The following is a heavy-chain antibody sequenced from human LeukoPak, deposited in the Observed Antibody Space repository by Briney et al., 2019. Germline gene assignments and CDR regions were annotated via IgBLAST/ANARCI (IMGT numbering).Heavy chain of an antibody. D-gene: IGHD6-19*01. CDR3: ARDREQWLVTAFDI. V-gene: IGHV3-30*03. CDR1: GFTFSEYG. CDR2: ISYDGSNK. Sequence: GGSLRLSCGASGFTFSEYGMNWVRRAPGKGLEWVAVISYDGSNKYYADSVKGRFTISRDNSKNTLYLQMNSLRSEDTAVYYCARDREQWLVTAFDIWGQGTMVTVSS. J-gene: IGHJ3*02.